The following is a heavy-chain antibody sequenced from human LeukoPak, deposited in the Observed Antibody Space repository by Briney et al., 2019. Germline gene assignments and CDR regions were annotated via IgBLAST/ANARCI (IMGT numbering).Heavy chain of an antibody. J-gene: IGHJ4*02. CDR1: GGSISSYY. D-gene: IGHD1-26*01. Sequence: SETLPLTCTVSGGSISSYYWSWIRQPPGKGLEWIGYIYYSGSTNYNPSLKSRVTISVDTSKNQFSLKLSSVTAADTAVYYCARRGGRPSHFDYWGQGTLVTVSS. CDR3: ARRGGRPSHFDY. CDR2: IYYSGST. V-gene: IGHV4-59*08.